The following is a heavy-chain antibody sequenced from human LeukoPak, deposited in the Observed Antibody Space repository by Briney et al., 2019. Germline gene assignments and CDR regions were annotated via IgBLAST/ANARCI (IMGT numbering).Heavy chain of an antibody. CDR1: GFTFSSYG. D-gene: IGHD3-9*01. Sequence: PGRSLRLSCAASGFTFSSYGMHWVRQAPGKGLEWVSSISSSGGTYYADSVKGRFTISRDNSKNTLSLQLNNLSAEDAAIYYCAGRGDWFKFDFWGQGALVTVSS. J-gene: IGHJ4*02. V-gene: IGHV3-23*01. CDR3: AGRGDWFKFDF. CDR2: ISSSGGT.